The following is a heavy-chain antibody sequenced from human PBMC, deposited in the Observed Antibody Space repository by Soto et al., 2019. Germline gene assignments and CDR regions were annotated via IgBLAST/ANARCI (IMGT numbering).Heavy chain of an antibody. CDR3: AKEGSSSRFLFDN. V-gene: IGHV3-23*01. D-gene: IGHD6-6*01. J-gene: IGHJ4*02. Sequence: EVQLLESGGGLVQPGGSLRLSCAASGFTFSSYTMSWVRQAPGKGLEWVSALSGSGGSTYYADSVEGRITISRDNSRNTLFLQMNSRGAEDTAVYYGAKEGSSSRFLFDNWGQGTLVTVSS. CDR2: LSGSGGST. CDR1: GFTFSSYT.